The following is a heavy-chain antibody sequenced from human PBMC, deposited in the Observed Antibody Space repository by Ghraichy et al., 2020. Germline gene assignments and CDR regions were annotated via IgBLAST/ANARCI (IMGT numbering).Heavy chain of an antibody. CDR2: ISGGGGST. CDR1: GFTFSSYG. J-gene: IGHJ4*02. V-gene: IGHV3-23*01. D-gene: IGHD3-22*01. Sequence: GALRLSCAASGFTFSSYGMSWVRQAPGKGLEWVSAISGGGGSTFYADSVKGRFTISRDNSRNTLYLQMNSLRAADTAVYFCVKDLPDYYYDSSVIFDYWGQGTLVTVSS. CDR3: VKDLPDYYYDSSVIFDY.